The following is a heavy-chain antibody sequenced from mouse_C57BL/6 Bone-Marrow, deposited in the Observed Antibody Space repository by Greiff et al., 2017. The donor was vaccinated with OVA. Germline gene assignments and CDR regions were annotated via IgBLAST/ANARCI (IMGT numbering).Heavy chain of an antibody. CDR2: IWWDDDK. J-gene: IGHJ3*01. V-gene: IGHV8-8*01. CDR3: ARMGYYYGSSQAWFAY. CDR1: GFSLSTFGMG. Sequence: QVTLKVSGPGILQPSQTLSLTCSFSGFSLSTFGMGVGWIRQPSGKGLEWLAHIWWDDDKYYNPALKSRLTISKDTSKNQVFLKIANVDTADTATYYCARMGYYYGSSQAWFAYWGQGTLVTVSA. D-gene: IGHD1-1*01.